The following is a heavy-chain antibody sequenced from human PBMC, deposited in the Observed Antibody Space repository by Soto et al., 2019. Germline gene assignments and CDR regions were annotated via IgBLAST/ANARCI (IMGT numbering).Heavy chain of an antibody. Sequence: PGGSLRLSCAVSGFTFGDSYMSWIRQAPGKGLEWLSYISPGSRYPAYADSVKGRFTISRDNAKRSLYLQMMSLTAEDTAIYYCVRGGGGGLFDPWGQGPMVTVSS. CDR1: GFTFGDSY. CDR2: ISPGSRYP. J-gene: IGHJ5*02. CDR3: VRGGGGGLFDP. D-gene: IGHD2-15*01. V-gene: IGHV3-11*06.